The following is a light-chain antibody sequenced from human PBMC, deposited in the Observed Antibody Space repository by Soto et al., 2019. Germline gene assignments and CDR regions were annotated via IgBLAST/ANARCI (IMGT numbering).Light chain of an antibody. Sequence: DIQMTQSPSSLSASVGDRVTIACQASQDISNYLNWYQQKPGKAPKLLIYDASNLQAGVPSRFSGSGSGTDFTFTISCLQPEDIATYYCQQYDSLPPVFCPGTKVDV. CDR3: QQYDSLPPV. CDR2: DAS. J-gene: IGKJ3*01. V-gene: IGKV1-33*01. CDR1: QDISNY.